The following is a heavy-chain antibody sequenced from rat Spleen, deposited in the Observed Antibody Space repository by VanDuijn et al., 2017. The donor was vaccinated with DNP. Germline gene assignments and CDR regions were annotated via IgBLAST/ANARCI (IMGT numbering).Heavy chain of an antibody. CDR3: TRDGYVYGFAY. J-gene: IGHJ3*01. V-gene: IGHV5-7*01. Sequence: EVQLVESGGGLVQPGRSLKLSCAASGFTFSNYDMAWVRQTPKKGLEWVATITSDGGSTSYRDTVKGRFTISRDNAQNILYLQMSKLGSEDTAIYYCTRDGYVYGFAYWGQGTLVTVSS. D-gene: IGHD1-2*01. CDR1: GFTFSNYD. CDR2: ITSDGGST.